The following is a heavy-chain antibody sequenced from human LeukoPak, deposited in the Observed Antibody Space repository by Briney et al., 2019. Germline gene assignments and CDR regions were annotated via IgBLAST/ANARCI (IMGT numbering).Heavy chain of an antibody. CDR1: GGSISSGRYY. D-gene: IGHD2-8*02. J-gene: IGHJ6*03. Sequence: PSQTLSLTCTVSGGSISSGRYYWSWIRQPAGKGLEWIGHVYTSGSTNYNPSLRSRVTISVDTSKNQFSLKLNSVTAADTAVYYCARDFYTGGNYCYMDVWGKGTTVTVSS. V-gene: IGHV4-61*09. CDR3: ARDFYTGGNYCYMDV. CDR2: VYTSGST.